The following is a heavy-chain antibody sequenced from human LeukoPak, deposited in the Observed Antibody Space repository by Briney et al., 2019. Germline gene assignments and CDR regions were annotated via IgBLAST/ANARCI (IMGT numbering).Heavy chain of an antibody. CDR3: AKDWSYGGNSWKYFGS. Sequence: GGSLRLSCAASGFTFSSYNMNWVRQAPGKGLEWVSCISSSSTTIYYADSVKGRFTVSRDNAKSSLYLQMNSLRADDTALYYCAKDWSYGGNSWKYFGSWGQGILVTVSS. J-gene: IGHJ4*02. V-gene: IGHV3-48*04. CDR1: GFTFSSYN. D-gene: IGHD4-23*01. CDR2: ISSSSTTI.